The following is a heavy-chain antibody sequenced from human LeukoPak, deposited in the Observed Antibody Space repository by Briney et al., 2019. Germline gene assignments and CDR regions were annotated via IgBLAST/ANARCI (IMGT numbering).Heavy chain of an antibody. CDR2: INPNSGGT. Sequence: GASVKVSCKASGYTFTGYYMHWVRQAPGQGLEWMGWINPNSGGTNYAQKFQGRVTMTRDTSISTAYMELSRLRSDDTAVYYCARVGYYDSSGYSDYWGQGTLVTVSS. J-gene: IGHJ4*02. V-gene: IGHV1-2*02. CDR1: GYTFTGYY. CDR3: ARVGYYDSSGYSDY. D-gene: IGHD3-22*01.